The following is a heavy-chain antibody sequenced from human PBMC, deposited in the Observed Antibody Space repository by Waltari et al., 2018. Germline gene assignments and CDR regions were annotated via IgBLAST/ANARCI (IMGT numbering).Heavy chain of an antibody. Sequence: QVQLVQSGSEVKKPGSSVKVSCTASGGTFTSFVINWVRQAPGQGLEWMGRVIPSLRMANYAQKFQGSVTITADEPTSSAYLELNSLRSEDTAVYYCARGFYDGSGSLRDYYGMDVWGQGTAVTVSS. CDR2: VIPSLRMA. V-gene: IGHV1-69*04. J-gene: IGHJ6*02. CDR3: ARGFYDGSGSLRDYYGMDV. D-gene: IGHD3-10*01. CDR1: GGTFTSFV.